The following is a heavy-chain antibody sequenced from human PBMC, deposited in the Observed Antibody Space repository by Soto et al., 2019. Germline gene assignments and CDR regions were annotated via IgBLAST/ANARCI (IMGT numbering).Heavy chain of an antibody. V-gene: IGHV4-31*03. CDR2: IYYSGST. CDR1: GGSISSGGYY. Sequence: QVQLQESGPGLVKPSQTLSLTCTVSGGSISSGGYYWSWIRQHPGKGLEWIGYIYYSGSTYYNPSLKSRVTIAVDTSKNQFSLKLSSVTAADTAVYYCAREVLAAATSNGVYFAYWGQGTLVTVSS. J-gene: IGHJ4*02. CDR3: AREVLAAATSNGVYFAY. D-gene: IGHD6-13*01.